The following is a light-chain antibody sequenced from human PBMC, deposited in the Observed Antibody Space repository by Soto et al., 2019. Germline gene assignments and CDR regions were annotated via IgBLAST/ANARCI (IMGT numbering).Light chain of an antibody. V-gene: IGKV4-1*01. CDR1: QSLLWSPNQKNY. Sequence: DIVMTQSPDSLGVSLGDRATINCKSSQSLLWSPNQKNYLAWYQEKPGQPPKLLISWASARESGVPDRFSGSESGTDFTLTISSLQAEDVAVYYCQQYYNTPLTFGGGTKVDI. J-gene: IGKJ4*01. CDR3: QQYYNTPLT. CDR2: WAS.